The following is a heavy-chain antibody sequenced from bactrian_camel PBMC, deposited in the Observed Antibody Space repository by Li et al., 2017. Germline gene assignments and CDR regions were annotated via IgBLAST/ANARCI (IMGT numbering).Heavy chain of an antibody. CDR1: GFTFSTYP. J-gene: IGHJ4*01. V-gene: IGHV3S31*01. Sequence: VQLVESGGNLVQPGGSLRLSCVASGFTFSTYPMTWVRQRPGKGLEWVAAIESGAGGGTSYYTDSVKGRFTISRDDAKNTLYLQLSNLKTEDTAMYYCAVRGGGAWSEDHFHYWGQGTQVTVS. CDR2: IESGAGGGTS. CDR3: AVRGGGAWSEDHFHY. D-gene: IGHD7*01.